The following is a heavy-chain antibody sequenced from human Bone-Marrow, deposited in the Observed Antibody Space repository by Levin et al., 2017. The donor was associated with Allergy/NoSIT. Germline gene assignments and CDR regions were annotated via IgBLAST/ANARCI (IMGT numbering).Heavy chain of an antibody. D-gene: IGHD3-22*01. Sequence: GGSLRLSCAASGFTFDDYAMHWVRQAPGKGLEWVSGISWNSGSIGYADSVKGRFTISRDNAKNSLYLQMNSLRAEDTALYYCAKGGYYYGDAFDIWGQGTMVTVSS. CDR2: ISWNSGSI. V-gene: IGHV3-9*01. J-gene: IGHJ3*02. CDR1: GFTFDDYA. CDR3: AKGGYYYGDAFDI.